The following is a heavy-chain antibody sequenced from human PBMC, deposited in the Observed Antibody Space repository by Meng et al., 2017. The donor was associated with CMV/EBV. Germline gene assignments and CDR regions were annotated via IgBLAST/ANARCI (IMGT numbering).Heavy chain of an antibody. CDR1: GFTFSSYS. J-gene: IGHJ6*02. CDR3: ARRDCSSTSCYNSYYYYGMDV. CDR2: ISSSSSYI. V-gene: IGHV3-21*01. D-gene: IGHD2-2*02. Sequence: GGSLRLSCAASGFTFSSYSMNWVRQAPGKGLEWVSSISSSSSYIYYAASVKGRFTISRDNAKNSLYLQMNSLRAEDTAVYYCARRDCSSTSCYNSYYYYGMDVWGQGTTVTVSS.